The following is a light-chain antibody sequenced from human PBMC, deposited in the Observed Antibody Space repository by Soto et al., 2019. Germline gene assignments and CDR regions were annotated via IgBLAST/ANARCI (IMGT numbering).Light chain of an antibody. CDR1: QSLGTNF. CDR2: GAS. CDR3: QHYGASPRT. J-gene: IGKJ1*01. V-gene: IGKV3-20*01. Sequence: EIVLTQSPGTLSLSPGESGTLSCRASQSLGTNFLAWFQQKPGQAPRLLIYGASTWATGIPDRFTGSGSGTDVTITITRLEPEESAVYYCQHYGASPRTFGQGTKVQIK.